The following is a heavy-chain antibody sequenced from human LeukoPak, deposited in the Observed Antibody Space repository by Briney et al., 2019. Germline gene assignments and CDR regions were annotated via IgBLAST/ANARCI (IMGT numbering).Heavy chain of an antibody. CDR1: GGSISSYY. D-gene: IGHD4-17*01. J-gene: IGHJ4*02. Sequence: SETLSLTCSVSGGSISSYYWSWIRQPPGKGLEWIGYIYYSGSTNYNPSLKSRVTISVDTSKNQFSLKLSSVTAADTAVYYCARDCPPGRYGDYGCFDYWGQGTLVTVSS. CDR2: IYYSGST. V-gene: IGHV4-59*12. CDR3: ARDCPPGRYGDYGCFDY.